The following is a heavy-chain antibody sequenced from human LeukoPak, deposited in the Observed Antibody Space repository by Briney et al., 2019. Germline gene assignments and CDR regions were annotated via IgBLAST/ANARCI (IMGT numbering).Heavy chain of an antibody. V-gene: IGHV3-72*01. CDR1: GFTFSDHY. J-gene: IGHJ3*02. D-gene: IGHD2-2*01. CDR3: ASYCSSTSCYYPGAFDI. Sequence: GGSLRLSCAASGFTFSDHYMDWVRQAPGKGLEWVGRTRNKANSYTTEYAASVKGRFTISRDDSKNSLYLQMNSLKTDDTAVYYCASYCSSTSCYYPGAFDIWGQGTMVTVSS. CDR2: TRNKANSYTT.